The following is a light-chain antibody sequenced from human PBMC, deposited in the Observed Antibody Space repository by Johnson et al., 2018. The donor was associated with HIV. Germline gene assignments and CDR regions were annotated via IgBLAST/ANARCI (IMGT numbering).Light chain of an antibody. CDR1: SSNIGINY. Sequence: QSVLTQPPSVSAAPGQKVTISCSGSSSNIGINYVSWYQQLPGTAPKLLIYDNTKRPSGIPDRFSGSKSGTSATLGITGLQTGDDADYYCGTWDSSMSAGVFGTSTKVTVL. CDR2: DNT. J-gene: IGLJ1*01. V-gene: IGLV1-51*01. CDR3: GTWDSSMSAGV.